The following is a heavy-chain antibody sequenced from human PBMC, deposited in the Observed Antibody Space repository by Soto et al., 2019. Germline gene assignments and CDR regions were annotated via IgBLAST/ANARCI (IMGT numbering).Heavy chain of an antibody. CDR2: IIPMVGTA. D-gene: IGHD3-10*01. Sequence: QFQLVQSGAEVKKPGSSVKVSCKASGGIFSSYTFTWVRQAPGQGLEWMGTIIPMVGTANYAQKFQGRVTITADTPTRIVYMEVSSLRSEDTAVYYCARRLIYYGSVVDYYYYGMDVW. CDR3: ARRLIYYGSVVDYYYYGMDV. CDR1: GGIFSSYT. V-gene: IGHV1-69*08. J-gene: IGHJ6*01.